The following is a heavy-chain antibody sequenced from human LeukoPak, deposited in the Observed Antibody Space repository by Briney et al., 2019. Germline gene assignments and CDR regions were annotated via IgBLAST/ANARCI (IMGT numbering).Heavy chain of an antibody. CDR2: IYTSGST. CDR3: ARSYSSGWYYFDY. Sequence: PSETLSLTCTVSGGSISSYYWSWIRQPAGKGLEWIGRIYTSGSTNYNPSLKRRVTISVDKPKNQFSLKLSSVTAADTAVYYCARSYSSGWYYFDYWGQGTLVTVSS. CDR1: GGSISSYY. V-gene: IGHV4-4*07. D-gene: IGHD6-19*01. J-gene: IGHJ4*02.